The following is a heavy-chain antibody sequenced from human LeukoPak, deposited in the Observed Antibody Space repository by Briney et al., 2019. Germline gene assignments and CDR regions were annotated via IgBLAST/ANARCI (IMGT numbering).Heavy chain of an antibody. V-gene: IGHV3-11*01. CDR3: ARQKRTFDY. CDR2: ISPNSYST. Sequence: GGSLRLSCEASGFDFSDYYMTWIRQAPGKGLEWLSYISPNSYSTYYTASVRGRFTISRDNSKNSMYLQMNSLRAEDTALYYCARQKRTFDYWGRGTLVTVSS. J-gene: IGHJ4*02. CDR1: GFDFSDYY.